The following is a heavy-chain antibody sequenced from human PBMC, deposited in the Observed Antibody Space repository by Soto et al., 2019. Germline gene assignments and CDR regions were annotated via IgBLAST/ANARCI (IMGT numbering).Heavy chain of an antibody. CDR2: MNPGSGDT. V-gene: IGHV1-8*01. D-gene: IGHD3-16*01. CDR1: GYSFTNND. J-gene: IGHJ5*02. Sequence: ASVKVSCKASGYSFTNNDVTWVRQATGQGLEWMGWMNPGSGDTGYAQKFQGRVTMARDISIATAYMELSSLRSDDTAIYYCARMATFGSLNWFDPWGQGSLVTESS. CDR3: ARMATFGSLNWFDP.